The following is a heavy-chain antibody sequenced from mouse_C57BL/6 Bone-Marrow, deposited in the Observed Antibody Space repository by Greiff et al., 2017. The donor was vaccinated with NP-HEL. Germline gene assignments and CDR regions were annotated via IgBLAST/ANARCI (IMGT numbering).Heavy chain of an antibody. CDR1: GYTFTSYW. CDR3: AGNWDSYFDV. CDR2: IDPSDSYT. J-gene: IGHJ1*03. V-gene: IGHV1-50*01. D-gene: IGHD4-1*02. Sequence: QVQLQQPGAELVKPGASVKLSCKASGYTFTSYWMQWVKQRPGQGLEWIGEIDPSDSYTNYNQKFKGKATLTVDTSSSTAYMQLSSLTSEDSAVYYCAGNWDSYFDVWGTGTTVTVSS.